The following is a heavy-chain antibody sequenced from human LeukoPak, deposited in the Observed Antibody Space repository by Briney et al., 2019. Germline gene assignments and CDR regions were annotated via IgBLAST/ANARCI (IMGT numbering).Heavy chain of an antibody. V-gene: IGHV3-7*01. CDR1: GFTFDDYG. Sequence: GGSLRLSCAASGFTFDDYGMSWVRQAPGKGLEWVANIKQDGSEKYYVDSVKGRFTISRDNAKNSLYLQMNSLRAEDTAVYYCVGHSDYWGQGTLVTVSS. CDR3: VGHSDY. J-gene: IGHJ4*02. CDR2: IKQDGSEK. D-gene: IGHD3-16*01.